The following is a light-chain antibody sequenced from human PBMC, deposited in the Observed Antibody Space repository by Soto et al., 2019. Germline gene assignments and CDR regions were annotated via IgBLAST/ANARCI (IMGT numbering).Light chain of an antibody. J-gene: IGKJ5*01. CDR3: QQYNNWLST. CDR1: QSVSSN. V-gene: IGKV3-15*01. CDR2: GAS. Sequence: EIVVTQSPATLSVSPGERATLSCRASQSVSSNLAWYQQKPGQAPRLLIYGASTRATGIPARFSGSGSGTEFALTISSLQSEDFAVYYCQQYNNWLSTFGQGTRLEIK.